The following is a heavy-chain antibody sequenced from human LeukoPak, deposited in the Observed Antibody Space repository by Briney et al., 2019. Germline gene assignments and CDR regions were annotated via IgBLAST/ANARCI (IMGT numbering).Heavy chain of an antibody. J-gene: IGHJ4*02. CDR1: GFTFSSYA. D-gene: IGHD5-18*01. CDR2: ISGSGGST. V-gene: IGHV3-23*01. Sequence: GGSLRLSCAASGFTFSSYAMGWVRQAPGRGPEWVSAISGSGGSTYYADSVKGRFTVSRDNSKNTLYLQMNSLRAEDTAVYYCAKDPGGYSYGPQLDYWGQGTLVTVSS. CDR3: AKDPGGYSYGPQLDY.